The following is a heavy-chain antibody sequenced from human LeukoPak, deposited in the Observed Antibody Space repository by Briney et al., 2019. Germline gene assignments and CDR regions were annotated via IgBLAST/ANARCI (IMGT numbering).Heavy chain of an antibody. CDR3: ARGRLYDSSGYPDY. CDR1: GYTFTSYG. D-gene: IGHD3-22*01. J-gene: IGHJ4*02. CDR2: ISAYNGNT. Sequence: ASVKVSCKASGYTFTSYGISWVRQAPGQGLEGMEWISAYNGNTNYAQKLQGRVTMTTDTSTSTAYMELRSLRSDDTAVYYCARGRLYDSSGYPDYWGQGTLVTVSS. V-gene: IGHV1-18*01.